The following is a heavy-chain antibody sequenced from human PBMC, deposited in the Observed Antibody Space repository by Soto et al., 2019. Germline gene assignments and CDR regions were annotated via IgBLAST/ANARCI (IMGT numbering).Heavy chain of an antibody. CDR2: ISSSSSYI. D-gene: IGHD6-13*01. Sequence: EVQLVESGGGLVKPGGSLRLSCAASGFTFSSYSMNWVRQAPGKGLEWVSSISSSSSYIYYADSVKGRFTISRDNAKNSLYLQMNSLRAEDTAVYYCARVVFRGRGAAGYDRPIDYWGQGTLVTVSS. V-gene: IGHV3-21*01. CDR1: GFTFSSYS. CDR3: ARVVFRGRGAAGYDRPIDY. J-gene: IGHJ4*02.